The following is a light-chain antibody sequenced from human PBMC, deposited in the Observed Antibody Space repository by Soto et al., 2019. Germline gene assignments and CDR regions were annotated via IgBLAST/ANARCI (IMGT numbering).Light chain of an antibody. V-gene: IGKV1-27*01. CDR1: LGITNY. Sequence: DIQMTQSPSSLSASVGDRVTITCRASLGITNYLAWYQQRPGKVPKLLIYAASTLQSGLPSRFSGSGSGTDFTLTISSLQPEDVATYYCQKYDSAPRTFGQGTKVEIK. CDR2: AAS. CDR3: QKYDSAPRT. J-gene: IGKJ1*01.